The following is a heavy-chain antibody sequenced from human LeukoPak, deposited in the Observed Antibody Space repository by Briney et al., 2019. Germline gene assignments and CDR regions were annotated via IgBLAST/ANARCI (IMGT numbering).Heavy chain of an antibody. J-gene: IGHJ4*02. CDR2: IYSGGST. V-gene: IGHV3-66*01. D-gene: IGHD2-21*02. CDR1: AFTVSSNY. CDR3: ARWSATADY. Sequence: GGSLTPSCAASAFTVSSNYMSWVRQAPGKGLEWVSVIYSGGSTYYADSVKGRFTISRDNSKNTLYLQMNSLRAEDTAVCYCARWSATADYWGQGTLVTVSS.